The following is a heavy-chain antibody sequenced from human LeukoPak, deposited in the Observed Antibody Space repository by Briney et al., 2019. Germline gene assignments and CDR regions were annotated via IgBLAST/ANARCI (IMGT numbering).Heavy chain of an antibody. CDR1: GFTFSSYA. J-gene: IGHJ4*02. CDR2: ISGSGGST. D-gene: IGHD6-19*01. V-gene: IGHV3-23*01. Sequence: PGGSLRLSCAAPGFTFSSYAMSWVRQAPGKGPEWVSAISGSGGSTSYADSVKGRFTISRDNSKNSLYLQMNSLRAEDTAVYYCPSAYSSAWSSDYGGQGTLVTVSS. CDR3: PSAYSSAWSSDY.